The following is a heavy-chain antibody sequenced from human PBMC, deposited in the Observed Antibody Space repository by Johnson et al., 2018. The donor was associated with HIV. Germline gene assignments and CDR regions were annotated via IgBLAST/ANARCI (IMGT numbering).Heavy chain of an antibody. CDR1: GFTFSTYA. Sequence: EVQLVESGGGLVQPGGSLRLSCAASGFTFSTYAMSWVRQAPEKGLEWVSSISGSGGSTYYADSVKGRFTISRDTSKNTLYFQMNGLRAEDTAVYYCAKQNRGAFDIWGQGTMVTVSS. CDR2: ISGSGGST. J-gene: IGHJ3*02. V-gene: IGHV3-23*04. CDR3: AKQNRGAFDI.